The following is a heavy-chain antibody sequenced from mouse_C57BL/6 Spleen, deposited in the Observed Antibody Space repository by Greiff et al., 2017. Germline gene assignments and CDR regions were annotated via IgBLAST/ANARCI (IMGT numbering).Heavy chain of an antibody. CDR2: ISSGSSTI. CDR1: GFTFSDYG. V-gene: IGHV5-17*01. CDR3: ANNNWDGYFDY. D-gene: IGHD4-1*01. Sequence: EVKLVESGGGLVKPGGSLKLSCAASGFTFSDYGMHWVRQAPEKGLEWVAYISSGSSTITYAEKVKGRFTISKDNAKNTLFLQMTSLRSEDTAMYYGANNNWDGYFDYWGKGTTLTVSS. J-gene: IGHJ2*01.